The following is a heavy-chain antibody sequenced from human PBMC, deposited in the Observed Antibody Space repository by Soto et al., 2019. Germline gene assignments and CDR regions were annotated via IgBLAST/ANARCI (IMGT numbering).Heavy chain of an antibody. CDR2: ISGSGGST. J-gene: IGHJ4*02. Sequence: EVQLLESGGGLVQPGGSLRLSCAASGFTFSSYAMSWVRQAPGKGLEWVSAISGSGGSTYYADSVKGRFTISRDNSKNTLYLQMNSLRAEDTSVYYCAKTLYYYDSSGYQWGQGTLVTVSS. V-gene: IGHV3-23*01. D-gene: IGHD3-22*01. CDR3: AKTLYYYDSSGYQ. CDR1: GFTFSSYA.